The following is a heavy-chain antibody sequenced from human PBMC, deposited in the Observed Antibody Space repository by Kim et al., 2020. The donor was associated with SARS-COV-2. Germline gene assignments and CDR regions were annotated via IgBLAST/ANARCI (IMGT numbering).Heavy chain of an antibody. CDR1: GFTFSNAW. CDR3: TTDGPPGRYFDWLLPHDSYWYFDL. J-gene: IGHJ2*01. Sequence: GGSLRLSCAASGFTFSNAWMSWVRQAPGKGLEWVGRIKSKTDGGTTDYAAPVKGRFTISRDDSKNTLYLQMNSLKTEDTAVYYCTTDGPPGRYFDWLLPHDSYWYFDLWGRGTLVTVSS. D-gene: IGHD3-9*01. V-gene: IGHV3-15*01. CDR2: IKSKTDGGTT.